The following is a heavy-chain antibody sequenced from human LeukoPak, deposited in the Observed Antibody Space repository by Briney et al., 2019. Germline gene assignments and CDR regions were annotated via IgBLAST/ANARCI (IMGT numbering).Heavy chain of an antibody. J-gene: IGHJ4*02. D-gene: IGHD1-26*01. CDR1: GYTFTTHF. Sequence: ASVKVSCKASGYTFTTHFIHWVRQAPGQGLQWMGMINPSGGSAIFAQKFQGRVTMTSDTSTSTVYMELRSLRSEDTALYFCARERGELHRELDSWGQGTLVTVRS. CDR3: ARERGELHRELDS. CDR2: INPSGGSA. V-gene: IGHV1-46*01.